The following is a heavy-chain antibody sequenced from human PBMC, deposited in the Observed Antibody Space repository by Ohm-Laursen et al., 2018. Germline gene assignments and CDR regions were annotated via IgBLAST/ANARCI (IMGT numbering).Heavy chain of an antibody. Sequence: GSLRLSCAAPGFTFSSYWMSWVRQAPGKGLEWVANIKQDGSEKYYVDSVKGRFTISRDNAKNSLYLQMNSLRAEDTAVYYCARDIVVPAAYYFDYWGQGTLVTVSS. CDR3: ARDIVVPAAYYFDY. J-gene: IGHJ4*02. CDR2: IKQDGSEK. V-gene: IGHV3-7*01. CDR1: GFTFSSYW. D-gene: IGHD2-2*01.